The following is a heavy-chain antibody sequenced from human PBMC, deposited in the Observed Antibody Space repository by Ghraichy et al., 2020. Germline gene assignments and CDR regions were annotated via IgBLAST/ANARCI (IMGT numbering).Heavy chain of an antibody. J-gene: IGHJ6*02. V-gene: IGHV4-4*07. CDR2: IDISGST. D-gene: IGHD6-13*01. CDR3: GREGGSSSPRGLDV. Sequence: SETLSLTCTVSGGSISSYYWSWIRQPVGKGLEWIGRIDISGSTNYNPSLKSRVSMSVDTSKNQFSLKLTSVTAADTAVYYCGREGGSSSPRGLDVWGQGTTVIVSS. CDR1: GGSISSYY.